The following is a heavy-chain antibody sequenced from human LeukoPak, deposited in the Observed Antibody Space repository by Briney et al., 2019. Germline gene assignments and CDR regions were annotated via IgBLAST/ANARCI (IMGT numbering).Heavy chain of an antibody. Sequence: GGSLRLSCAASGFTFSNYMMHWVRQAPGKGLVWVSRIKSDGITITYADSVKGRFTISRDNAKNTLYLQMNSLRAEDTAVYYCVGSHDFWSGSGYWGQGTLVTVSS. V-gene: IGHV3-74*01. J-gene: IGHJ4*02. CDR1: GFTFSNYM. CDR2: IKSDGITI. D-gene: IGHD3-3*01. CDR3: VGSHDFWSGSGY.